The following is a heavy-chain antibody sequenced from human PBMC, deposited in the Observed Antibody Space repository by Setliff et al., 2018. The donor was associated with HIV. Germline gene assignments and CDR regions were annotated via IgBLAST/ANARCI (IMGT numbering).Heavy chain of an antibody. CDR3: VRSIHGGGSEPFDT. CDR1: GGSISSDNYY. Sequence: PSETLSLTCTVSGGSISSDNYYWSWIRQPAGKGLQWIGRIYYVGWSKYNPSLEDRVTMSVDTSNNQFSLSLTSVTAADTAVYYCVRSIHGGGSEPFDTWGQGILVTVSS. CDR2: IYYVGWS. J-gene: IGHJ5*02. D-gene: IGHD3-10*01. V-gene: IGHV4-61*10.